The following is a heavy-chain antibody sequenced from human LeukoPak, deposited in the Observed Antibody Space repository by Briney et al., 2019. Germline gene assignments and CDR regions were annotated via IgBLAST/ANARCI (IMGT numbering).Heavy chain of an antibody. CDR3: ASGGTAVVMALTYYFDT. CDR1: GYSISRGYY. CDR2: IYHTGST. J-gene: IGHJ4*02. D-gene: IGHD3-22*01. V-gene: IGHV4-38-2*01. Sequence: PSETLSLTCGVSGYSISRGYYWAWIRQPPGKGLEWIGTIYHTGSTYYNPSLQSRVTISLDSPKNQFSLKLTSVTAADTAVYYCASGGTAVVMALTYYFDTWGQGTPVTVSS.